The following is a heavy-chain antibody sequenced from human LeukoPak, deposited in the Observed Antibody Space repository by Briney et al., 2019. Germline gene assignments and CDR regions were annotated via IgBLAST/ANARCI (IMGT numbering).Heavy chain of an antibody. J-gene: IGHJ4*02. CDR3: AKEGDVGYSGYARPFDY. Sequence: SGGSLRLSCAASGFTFDNYGINWVRQAPGKGLEWVSRIHWNGGRTGYADSVKGRFTISRDNAKNSLYLQMNSLRAEDTAVYYCAKEGDVGYSGYARPFDYWGQGTLVTVSS. CDR2: IHWNGGRT. V-gene: IGHV3-20*04. D-gene: IGHD5-12*01. CDR1: GFTFDNYG.